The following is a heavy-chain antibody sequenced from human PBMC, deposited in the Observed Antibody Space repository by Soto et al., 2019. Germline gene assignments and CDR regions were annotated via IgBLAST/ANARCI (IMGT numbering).Heavy chain of an antibody. CDR3: ARDWVSDNSGYRGLWY. V-gene: IGHV3-30-3*01. CDR1: GFTFSSYA. D-gene: IGHD3-22*01. CDR2: ISYDGSNK. J-gene: IGHJ4*02. Sequence: PGGSLRLSCAASGFTFSSYAMHWVRQAPGKGLEWVAVISYDGSNKYYADSVKGRFTISRDNSKNTLYLQMNSLRTEGTAVYYCARDWVSDNSGYRGLWYWGQGTLVTVSS.